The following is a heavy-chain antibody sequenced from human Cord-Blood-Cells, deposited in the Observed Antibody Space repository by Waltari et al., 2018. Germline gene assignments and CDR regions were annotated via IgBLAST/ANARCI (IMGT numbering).Heavy chain of an antibody. Sequence: QVQLQQWGAGLLKPSETLSLTCAVYGGSFSGYYWSWIRQPPGKGLEWIGEINHSGSTNDNPSLKSRVTISVDTSKNQFSLKLSSVTAADTAVYYCARGPFAGATKFFDYWGQGTLVTVSS. J-gene: IGHJ4*02. CDR2: INHSGST. CDR1: GGSFSGYY. D-gene: IGHD1-26*01. V-gene: IGHV4-34*01. CDR3: ARGPFAGATKFFDY.